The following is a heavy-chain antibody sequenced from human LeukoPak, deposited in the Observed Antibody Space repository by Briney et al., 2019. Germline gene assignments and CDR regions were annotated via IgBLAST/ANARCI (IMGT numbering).Heavy chain of an antibody. J-gene: IGHJ5*02. D-gene: IGHD3-9*01. CDR2: INAGNGNT. V-gene: IGHV1-3*01. CDR1: GYTFTSYA. CDR3: ARAVFYRGYFDWTTGPNIPFDP. Sequence: GASVKVSCKASGYTFTSYAMHWVRQAPGQRLEWMGWINAGNGNTKYSQKFQGRVTITRDTSASTAYMELSSLGSEDTAVYYCARAVFYRGYFDWTTGPNIPFDPWGQGTLVTVSS.